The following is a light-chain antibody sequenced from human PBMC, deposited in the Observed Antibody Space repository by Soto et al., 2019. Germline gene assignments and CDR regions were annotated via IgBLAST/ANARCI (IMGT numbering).Light chain of an antibody. CDR3: QQYNNWPPWT. V-gene: IGKV3-15*01. J-gene: IGKJ1*01. Sequence: EVVMTQSPATLSVSPGERGTISCRASQSVSSKLAWYQQRPGQAPRLLIYDASTRATGIPARFSGSGSGTEFPLTISSLPSQDFAVYYCQQYNNWPPWTFGQGTKVEIK. CDR1: QSVSSK. CDR2: DAS.